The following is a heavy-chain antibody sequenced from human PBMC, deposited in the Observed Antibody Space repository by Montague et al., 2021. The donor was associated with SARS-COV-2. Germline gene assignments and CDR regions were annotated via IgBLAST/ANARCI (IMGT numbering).Heavy chain of an antibody. CDR2: INSDGSST. Sequence: SLRLSCAASGFTFSNYWMHWVRQAPGKGLVWVSRINSDGSSTTYADSVKGRITISRDNAKNTVYLQMNSLRAEDSAVYYCASDSRYSGYEADYWGQGTLVTVSS. D-gene: IGHD5-12*01. CDR3: ASDSRYSGYEADY. J-gene: IGHJ4*02. CDR1: GFTFSNYW. V-gene: IGHV3-74*01.